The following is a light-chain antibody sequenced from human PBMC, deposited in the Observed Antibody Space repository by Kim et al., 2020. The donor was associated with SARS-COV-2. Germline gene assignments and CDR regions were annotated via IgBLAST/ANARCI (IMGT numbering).Light chain of an antibody. CDR1: SSDVGTYDL. V-gene: IGLV2-23*02. J-gene: IGLJ1*01. CDR3: CSYSGSSTFV. CDR2: EVS. Sequence: QFALTQPASVSASPGQSITISCTGTSSDVGTYDLVSWYQHPPCPAPKLMIYEVSKRPLGVSNPYSGSTSGYTASLTISERQAEDEADYYCCSYSGSSTFVFGTGTKVTVL.